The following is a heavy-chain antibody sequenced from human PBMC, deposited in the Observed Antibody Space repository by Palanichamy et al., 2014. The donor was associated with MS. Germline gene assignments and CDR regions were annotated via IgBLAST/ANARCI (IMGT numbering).Heavy chain of an antibody. J-gene: IGHJ4*02. D-gene: IGHD5-12*01. V-gene: IGHV3-66*02. CDR2: IYAGGST. CDR3: ASGSYSGCGWGYFDC. Sequence: EVQLVESGGGLVQPGGSLRLSCFASGFTVSGNHMIWVRQAPGKGLEWVSGIYAGGSTFYVDSVKGRFTISRDNSKNTVYLQMNSLRTEDTAVYYCASGSYSGCGWGYFDCWGQGTLVTVSS. CDR1: GFTVSGNH.